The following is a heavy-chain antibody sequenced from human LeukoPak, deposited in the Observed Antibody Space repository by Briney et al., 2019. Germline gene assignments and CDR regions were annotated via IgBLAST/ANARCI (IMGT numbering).Heavy chain of an antibody. V-gene: IGHV1-18*01. J-gene: IGHJ4*02. CDR3: ARSPYGSGSYYLGVHFDY. Sequence: ASVKVSCKASGYTFTSYGISWVRQAPGQGLEWMGWISAYNGNTNYAQKLQGRVTMTTDTSTGTAYMELRSLRSDDTAVYYCARSPYGSGSYYLGVHFDYWGQGTLVTVSS. D-gene: IGHD3-10*01. CDR2: ISAYNGNT. CDR1: GYTFTSYG.